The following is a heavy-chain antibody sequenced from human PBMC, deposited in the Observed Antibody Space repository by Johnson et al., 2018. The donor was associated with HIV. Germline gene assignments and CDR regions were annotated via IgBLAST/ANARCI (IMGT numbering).Heavy chain of an antibody. Sequence: VQLVESGGGVVRPGGSLRLSCAASGFTFGNYWMSWVRQAPGKGLEWVANIKQDGSEKYYVDSVKGRFTISRDNAKNSLYLQMNSLRAEDTAVYYCASDPVPAAIRAFDIWGQGTMVTVSS. V-gene: IGHV3-7*04. CDR1: GFTFGNYW. CDR3: ASDPVPAAIRAFDI. J-gene: IGHJ3*02. CDR2: IKQDGSEK. D-gene: IGHD2-2*01.